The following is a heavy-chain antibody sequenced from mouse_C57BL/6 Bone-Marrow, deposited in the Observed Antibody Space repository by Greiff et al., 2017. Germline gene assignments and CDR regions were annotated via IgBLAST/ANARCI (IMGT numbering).Heavy chain of an antibody. J-gene: IGHJ4*01. Sequence: VQLQQSGAELVRPGTSVKMSCKASGYTFTYYWIGWAKQRPGHGLEWIGDIYPGGGYTNYNEKFKGKATLTADKSSSTAYMQFSSLTSEDSAIYYCARYYYGSSYAMDYWGQGTSVTVSS. CDR3: ARYYYGSSYAMDY. CDR2: IYPGGGYT. V-gene: IGHV1-63*01. CDR1: GYTFTYYW. D-gene: IGHD1-1*01.